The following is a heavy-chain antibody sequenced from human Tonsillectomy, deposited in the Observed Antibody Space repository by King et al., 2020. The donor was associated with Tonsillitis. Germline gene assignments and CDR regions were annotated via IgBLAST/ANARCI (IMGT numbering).Heavy chain of an antibody. J-gene: IGHJ6*03. CDR3: ARRNSRTGYYYYMDV. Sequence: QEQLVQSGGGVVQPGRSLRLSCAASGFSLSRYGMHWVRQAPGKGLEWVAVIWADGTAKYAADSVKGRFTISRDTSENRLYLQLNSLRAEDTAVYYCARRNSRTGYYYYMDVWGKGTPVTVSS. D-gene: IGHD3/OR15-3a*01. CDR1: GFSLSRYG. CDR2: IWADGTAK. V-gene: IGHV3-33*08.